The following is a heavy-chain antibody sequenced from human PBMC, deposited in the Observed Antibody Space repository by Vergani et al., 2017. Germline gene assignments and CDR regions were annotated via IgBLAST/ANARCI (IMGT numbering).Heavy chain of an antibody. V-gene: IGHV6-1*01. CDR2: TYYRSKWYN. Sequence: QVQLQQSGPGLVKPSQTLSLTCAISGDSVSSNSAAWNWIRQSPSRGLEWLGRTYYRSKWYNDYAVSVKSRITINPDTSKNQFSLQLNSVTPEDTAVYYCARDKKQQLVRGGYYYYGMDVWGQGTTVTVSS. J-gene: IGHJ6*02. CDR3: ARDKKQQLVRGGYYYYGMDV. CDR1: GDSVSSNSAA. D-gene: IGHD6-13*01.